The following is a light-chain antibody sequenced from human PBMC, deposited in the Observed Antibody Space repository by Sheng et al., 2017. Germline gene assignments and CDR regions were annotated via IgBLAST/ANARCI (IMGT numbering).Light chain of an antibody. J-gene: IGKJ4*01. CDR2: KAS. Sequence: DIQMTQSPSTLSASVGDRVTITCRASQSISGSLAWYQQKPGKVPDLLIYKASSLGSGVPSRFSGSGSGTEFTLTISSLQPDDFATYYCQQFNSYSITFGGGDQGGDET. CDR3: QQFNSYSIT. V-gene: IGKV1-5*03. CDR1: QSISGS.